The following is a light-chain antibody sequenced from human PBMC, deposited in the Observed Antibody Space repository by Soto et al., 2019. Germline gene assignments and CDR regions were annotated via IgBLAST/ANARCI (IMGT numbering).Light chain of an antibody. V-gene: IGLV2-23*01. Sequence: QSALTQPASVSGSPGQSITISCTGSSSDVGGYNLVSWYQHHPGKAPKLIIYEGGQRPSGVSNRFSGSKSGNTASLTISGLQAEDEADYYCFSYASHNSDVFATGTKLTVL. CDR3: FSYASHNSDV. J-gene: IGLJ1*01. CDR1: SSDVGGYNL. CDR2: EGG.